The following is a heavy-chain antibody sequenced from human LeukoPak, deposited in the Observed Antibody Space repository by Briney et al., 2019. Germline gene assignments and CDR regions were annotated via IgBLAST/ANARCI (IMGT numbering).Heavy chain of an antibody. CDR3: ARAPFTALEFDP. Sequence: GGSLRLSCAASGFTFSSYWMSWVRQAPGKGLEWVANIKQDGSEKYYVASVKGLFTISRDNAKNSLYLQMNSLRAEDTAVYYCARAPFTALEFDPWGQGTLVTVSS. CDR2: IKQDGSEK. V-gene: IGHV3-7*01. J-gene: IGHJ5*02. CDR1: GFTFSSYW.